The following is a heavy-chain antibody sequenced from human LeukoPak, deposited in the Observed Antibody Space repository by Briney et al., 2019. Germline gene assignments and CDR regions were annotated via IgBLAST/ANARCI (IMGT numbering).Heavy chain of an antibody. V-gene: IGHV4-34*01. CDR2: INHSGST. CDR3: ARETAQKTAWDRFDY. Sequence: SETLSLTCAVYGGSFSGYYWSWLRQPPGKGLEWIGEINHSGSTNYNPSLKSRVTISVDTSKNQFSLKLSSVTAADTAVYYCARETAQKTAWDRFDYWGQGTLVTVSS. CDR1: GGSFSGYY. D-gene: IGHD1-26*01. J-gene: IGHJ4*02.